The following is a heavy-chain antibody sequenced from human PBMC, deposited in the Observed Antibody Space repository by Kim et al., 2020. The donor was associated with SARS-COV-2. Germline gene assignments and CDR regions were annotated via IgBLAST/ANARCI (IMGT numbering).Heavy chain of an antibody. CDR2: ST. CDR3: ARDAAPQKY. J-gene: IGHJ4*02. D-gene: IGHD2-15*01. V-gene: IGHV3-74*01. Sequence: STAYADSVKGRFTISRDNAKNTVYLQMNSLRVEDTAVYYCARDAAPQKYWGQGTLVTVSS.